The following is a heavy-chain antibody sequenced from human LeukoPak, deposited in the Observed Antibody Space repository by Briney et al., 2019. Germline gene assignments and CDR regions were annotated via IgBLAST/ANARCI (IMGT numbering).Heavy chain of an antibody. D-gene: IGHD4-23*01. CDR2: IVPIFGTA. CDR3: ARERTVDPYMDV. J-gene: IGHJ6*03. Sequence: PVKVSCKASGGTFSSYAISWVRQAPGQGLEWMGGIVPIFGTANYAQKFQGRVTITADKSTSTAYMELSSLRSEDTAVYYCARERTVDPYMDVWGKGTTVTVSS. CDR1: GGTFSSYA. V-gene: IGHV1-69*06.